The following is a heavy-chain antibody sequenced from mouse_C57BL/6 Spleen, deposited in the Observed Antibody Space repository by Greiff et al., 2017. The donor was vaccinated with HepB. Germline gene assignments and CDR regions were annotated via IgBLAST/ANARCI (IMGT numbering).Heavy chain of an antibody. V-gene: IGHV3-6*01. Sequence: EVQLQQSGPGLVKPSQSLSLTCSVTGYSITSGYYWNWIRQFPGNKLEWMGYISYDGSNNYNPSLKNRISITRDTSKNQFFLKLNSVTTEDTATYYCARAVTTVVARNFDYWGQGTTLTVSS. CDR2: ISYDGSN. D-gene: IGHD1-1*01. CDR1: GYSITSGYY. CDR3: ARAVTTVVARNFDY. J-gene: IGHJ2*01.